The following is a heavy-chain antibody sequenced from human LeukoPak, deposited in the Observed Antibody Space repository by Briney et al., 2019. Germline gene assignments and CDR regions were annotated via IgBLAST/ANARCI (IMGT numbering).Heavy chain of an antibody. CDR3: ARDMYSDSWYVFDY. CDR1: GFTFSSYG. V-gene: IGHV3-48*02. CDR2: IASSGNSI. D-gene: IGHD6-13*01. J-gene: IGHJ4*02. Sequence: GGSLRLSCSASGFTFSSYGMNWVRQAPGKGLEWVSYIASSGNSIYYADSVKGRFTISRDNAKNPLYLQMSSLRDEDTAVYYCARDMYSDSWYVFDYWGQGTLVTVSS.